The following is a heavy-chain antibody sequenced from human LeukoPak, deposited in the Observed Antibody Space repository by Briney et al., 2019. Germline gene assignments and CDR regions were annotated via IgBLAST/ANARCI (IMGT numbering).Heavy chain of an antibody. CDR2: ISGSSTTI. Sequence: PGGSLRLSCAASGFSFSSHSMNWVRQAPGKGLKWVSYISGSSTTIDYADSAKGRFIISRDNAKKSLYLQMNNLRAEDTAVYYCARDQDWAFDSWGQGILVTVSS. J-gene: IGHJ4*02. D-gene: IGHD3/OR15-3a*01. CDR3: ARDQDWAFDS. V-gene: IGHV3-48*01. CDR1: GFSFSSHS.